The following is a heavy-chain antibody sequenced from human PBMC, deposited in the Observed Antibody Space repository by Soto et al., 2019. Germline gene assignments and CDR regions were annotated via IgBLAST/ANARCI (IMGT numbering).Heavy chain of an antibody. D-gene: IGHD2-2*01. CDR2: IHYSGST. J-gene: IGHJ6*02. CDR3: ARDRGYCSSTSCPRDYGMEV. CDR1: GGSISSYY. Sequence: SETLSLTCTVSGGSISSYYWSWIRQPPGKGLEWIGYIHYSGSTNYNPSLKSRVTISVDTSKNQFSLKLSSVTAADTAVYYCARDRGYCSSTSCPRDYGMEVWGQGTTVTVSS. V-gene: IGHV4-59*01.